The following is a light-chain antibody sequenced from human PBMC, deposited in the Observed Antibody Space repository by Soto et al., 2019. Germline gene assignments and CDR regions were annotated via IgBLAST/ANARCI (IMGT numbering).Light chain of an antibody. Sequence: EIVMTQSPATLSVSPGERATLSCRASQSVSRNLAWYQQKPGQAPGLLNHGASNRATGVPARFSGSGSGTEFTLTISSLQSEDFAVYICQQYNNWPLTFGGGTKVEIK. J-gene: IGKJ4*01. V-gene: IGKV3-15*01. CDR3: QQYNNWPLT. CDR2: GAS. CDR1: QSVSRN.